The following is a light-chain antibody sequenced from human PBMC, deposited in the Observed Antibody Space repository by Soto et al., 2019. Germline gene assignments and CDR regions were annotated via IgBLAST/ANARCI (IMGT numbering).Light chain of an antibody. V-gene: IGKV1-39*01. J-gene: IGKJ1*01. CDR3: QHTYNMWT. CDR2: GTF. CDR1: QNIGIY. Sequence: DIQMTQSPSSLSASVGDRVTITCRASQNIGIYLSWFQQKPGKAPKVLIYGTFTLHSGVPSRFSGSGGGTDFTLTISSLQPEDSATYYCQHTYNMWTFGQGTKVDIK.